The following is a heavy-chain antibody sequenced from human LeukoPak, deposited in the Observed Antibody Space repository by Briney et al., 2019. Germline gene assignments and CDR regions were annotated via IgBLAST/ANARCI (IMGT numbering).Heavy chain of an antibody. Sequence: PGGSLRLSCAASGFTVSSNYMSWVRQAPGKGLEWVSVIYSGGSTYYADSVKGRFTISRDNSKNTLYLQMNSLRAEDTAVYYCATDPYCGGDCYYDHWGQGTLVTVSS. D-gene: IGHD2-21*02. CDR3: ATDPYCGGDCYYDH. CDR1: GFTVSSNY. J-gene: IGHJ4*02. CDR2: IYSGGST. V-gene: IGHV3-66*01.